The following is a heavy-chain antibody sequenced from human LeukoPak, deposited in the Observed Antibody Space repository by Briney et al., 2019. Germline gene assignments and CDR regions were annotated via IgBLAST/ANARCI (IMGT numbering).Heavy chain of an antibody. CDR3: ARGFGGGTTVPTNY. CDR1: GYTFTSYD. D-gene: IGHD1-7*01. V-gene: IGHV1-8*01. Sequence: ASAKVSCKASGYTFTSYDINWVRQATGQGLEWMGWMNPNSGNTGHAQKFQGRVTMTRNTSISTAYMELSSLRSEDTAVYYCARGFGGGTTVPTNYWGQGTLVTVSS. J-gene: IGHJ4*02. CDR2: MNPNSGNT.